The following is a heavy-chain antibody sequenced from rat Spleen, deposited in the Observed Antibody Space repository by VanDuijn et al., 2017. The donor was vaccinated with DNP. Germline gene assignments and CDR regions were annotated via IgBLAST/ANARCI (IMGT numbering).Heavy chain of an antibody. CDR3: TRSSAEGISWFAY. J-gene: IGHJ3*01. CDR1: GFTFNNYW. D-gene: IGHD1-11*01. V-gene: IGHV5-31*01. Sequence: EVQLVESGGGLVQPGRSLKLSCVASGFTFNNYWMTWIRQAPGKGLEWVASITNTGGTTYYPDSVKGRFTISRDNAKSTLYLQMNSLRSDDTATYYCTRSSAEGISWFAYWGQGTLVTVSS. CDR2: ITNTGGTT.